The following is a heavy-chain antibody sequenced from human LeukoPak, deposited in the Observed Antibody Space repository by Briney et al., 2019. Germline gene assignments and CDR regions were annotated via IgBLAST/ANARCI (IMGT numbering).Heavy chain of an antibody. Sequence: PSETLSLTCTVSGYSISSGYYWGWIRQPPGKGLEWIGSIYHSGSTYYNPSLKRRVTISVDTSKNQFSLKLSSVTAADTAVYYCARGGYSYGFDAFDIWGQGTMVTVSS. D-gene: IGHD5-18*01. CDR2: IYHSGST. J-gene: IGHJ3*02. CDR3: ARGGYSYGFDAFDI. CDR1: GYSISSGYY. V-gene: IGHV4-38-2*02.